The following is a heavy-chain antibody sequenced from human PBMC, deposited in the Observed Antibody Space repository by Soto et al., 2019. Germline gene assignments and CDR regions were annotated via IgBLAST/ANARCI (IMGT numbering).Heavy chain of an antibody. CDR1: GGTFSSYA. CDR2: IIPIFGTA. Sequence: QVQLVQSGAEVKKPGSSVKVSCKASGGTFSSYAISWVRQAPGQGLEWMGGIIPIFGTANYAQKFQGRVTITADESTSTAYMELSSLRSEDTAVYYCARTRHYYDSSGYYQGGYYFDYWGQGTLVTVSS. V-gene: IGHV1-69*01. D-gene: IGHD3-22*01. CDR3: ARTRHYYDSSGYYQGGYYFDY. J-gene: IGHJ4*02.